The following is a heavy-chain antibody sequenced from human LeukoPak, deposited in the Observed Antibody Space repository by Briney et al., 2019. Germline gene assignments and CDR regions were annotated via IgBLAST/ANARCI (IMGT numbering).Heavy chain of an antibody. D-gene: IGHD3-3*01. Sequence: GASVKVSCKASGYTFTSYDINWVRQATGQGLEWMGWRNPNSGNTGYAQKFQGRVTMTRNTSISAAYMERSSLRYEDAAVYYCARFTQGEWLLEHWGQGTLVTVSS. V-gene: IGHV1-8*01. CDR3: ARFTQGEWLLEH. CDR2: RNPNSGNT. J-gene: IGHJ4*02. CDR1: GYTFTSYD.